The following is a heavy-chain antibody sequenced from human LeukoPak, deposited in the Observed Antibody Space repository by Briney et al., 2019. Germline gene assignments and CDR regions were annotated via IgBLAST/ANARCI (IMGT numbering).Heavy chain of an antibody. D-gene: IGHD4-17*01. CDR3: ARGRDDYGDYGWFDP. J-gene: IGHJ5*02. CDR1: GGSISSYY. V-gene: IGHV4-59*01. CDR2: IYYSGST. Sequence: SETLSLTCTVSGGSISSYYWSWIRQPPGKGLEWIGYIYYSGSTNYNPSLKSRVTISVDTSKNQFSLKLSSVTAADTAVYYCARGRDDYGDYGWFDPWGQGTLVTVSS.